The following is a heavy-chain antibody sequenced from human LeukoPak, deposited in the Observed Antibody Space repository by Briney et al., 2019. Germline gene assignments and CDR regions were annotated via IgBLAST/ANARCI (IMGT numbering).Heavy chain of an antibody. CDR3: AREGAAAGTGYYYYYGMDV. D-gene: IGHD6-13*01. CDR1: GGSISSYY. J-gene: IGHJ6*02. CDR2: IYTSGST. V-gene: IGHV4-4*07. Sequence: SETLSLTCTVSGGSISSYYWSWIRQPAGKGLEWIGRIYTSGSTNYNPSLKSRVTMSVDTSKNQFSLKLSSVTAADTAVYYCAREGAAAGTGYYYYYGMDVWGQGTTVTVSS.